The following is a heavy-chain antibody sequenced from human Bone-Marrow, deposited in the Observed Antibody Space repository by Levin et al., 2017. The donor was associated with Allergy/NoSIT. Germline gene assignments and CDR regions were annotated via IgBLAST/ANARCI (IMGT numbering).Heavy chain of an antibody. CDR3: AKRQLPDYYGMDV. V-gene: IGHV3-23*01. D-gene: IGHD4-23*01. CDR2: ISGSGGRT. Sequence: GGSLRLSCAASGFKFSIYAMSWVRQAPGKGLEWVSAISGSGGRTYYADSVKGRFNISRDNSKNTVYLQMNSLRVEDTAVYWCAKRQLPDYYGMDVWGQGTTVTVSS. CDR1: GFKFSIYA. J-gene: IGHJ6*02.